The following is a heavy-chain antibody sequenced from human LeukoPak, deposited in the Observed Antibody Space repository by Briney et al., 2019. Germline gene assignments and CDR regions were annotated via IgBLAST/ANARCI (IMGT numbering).Heavy chain of an antibody. J-gene: IGHJ5*01. Sequence: GGSLRLSCAASGFTFSDYYMSWIRQAPGKGLEWVSYISSSGSTIYYADSVKGRFTISRDNSKNTLYLQMNSLRAEDTAVYYCTKEAADIVVVPAAMMDSWGQGTLVTVSS. CDR3: TKEAADIVVVPAAMMDS. V-gene: IGHV3-11*01. D-gene: IGHD2-2*01. CDR1: GFTFSDYY. CDR2: ISSSGSTI.